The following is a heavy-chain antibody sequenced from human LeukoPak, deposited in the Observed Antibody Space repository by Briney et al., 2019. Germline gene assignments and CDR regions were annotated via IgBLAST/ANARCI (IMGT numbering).Heavy chain of an antibody. CDR1: GFTFSDYY. J-gene: IGHJ5*02. V-gene: IGHV3-11*01. CDR3: ARDLIAAATFDP. CDR2: ISSSGSTI. D-gene: IGHD6-13*01. Sequence: KSGGSLRLSCAASGFTFSDYYMSWIRQAPVKGLEWVSYISSSGSTIYYADSVKGRFTISRDNAKNSLYLQMNSLRAEDTAVYYCARDLIAAATFDPWGQGTLVTVPS.